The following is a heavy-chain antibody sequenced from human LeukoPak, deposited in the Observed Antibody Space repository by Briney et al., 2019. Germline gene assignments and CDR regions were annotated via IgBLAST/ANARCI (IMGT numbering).Heavy chain of an antibody. CDR2: INHSGST. V-gene: IGHV4-34*01. J-gene: IGHJ4*02. D-gene: IGHD1-20*01. Sequence: PSETLSLTCAVYGGSFSGYYWSWIRQPPGKGLEWTGEINHSGSTNYNPSLKSRVIISVDTSKNQFSLKLSSVTAADTAVYYCASGVPEYNWNDGRSNYFDYWGQGTLVTVSS. CDR3: ASGVPEYNWNDGRSNYFDY. CDR1: GGSFSGYY.